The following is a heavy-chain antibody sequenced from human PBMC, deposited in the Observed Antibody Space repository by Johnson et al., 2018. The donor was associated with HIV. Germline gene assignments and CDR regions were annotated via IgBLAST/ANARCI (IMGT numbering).Heavy chain of an antibody. CDR3: VRDLSFDSIGYSHAFDM. V-gene: IGHV3-7*03. CDR2: IKQDGSEK. J-gene: IGHJ3*02. Sequence: VQLVESGGGVVQPGKSLTLSCVGSGLSFSNFGIHWVRQAPGKGPEWVANIKQDGSEKYYVDSVKGRFTISRDNAKNSLYLQMNSLRAEDTALYYCVRDLSFDSIGYSHAFDMWGQGTMVTVSS. CDR1: GLSFSNFG. D-gene: IGHD3-22*01.